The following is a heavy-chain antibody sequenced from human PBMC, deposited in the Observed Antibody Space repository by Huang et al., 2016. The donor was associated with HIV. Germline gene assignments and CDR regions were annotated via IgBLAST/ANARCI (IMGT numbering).Heavy chain of an antibody. CDR3: ARHGRVAGHYYNNMDV. CDR2: IYYRGNT. CDR1: GGSISSSSYF. J-gene: IGHJ6*02. D-gene: IGHD6-19*01. V-gene: IGHV4-39*01. Sequence: LQLQESGPGLVKSSETLSLICTVSGGSISSSSYFWGWIRQPPGKGPEWIGSIYYRGNTYDNPPLKRRVTISVDTSKNQFSLKVNSVTAADTAVYYCARHGRVAGHYYNNMDVWGRGTTVTVSS.